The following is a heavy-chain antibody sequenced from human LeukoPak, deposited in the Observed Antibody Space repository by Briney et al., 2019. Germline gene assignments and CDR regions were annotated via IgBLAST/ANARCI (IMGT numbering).Heavy chain of an antibody. CDR1: GGSFSGFY. CDR3: ARGGGITIFGVVNYGMDV. Sequence: PSETLSLTCAVYGGSFSGFYWSWIRQPPGKGLEWIGEINDSGSTNYNPSLKSRVTISVDTSKNQFSLKLSSVTAADTAVYYRARGGGITIFGVVNYGMDVWGQGTTVTVSS. V-gene: IGHV4-34*01. D-gene: IGHD3-3*01. J-gene: IGHJ6*02. CDR2: INDSGST.